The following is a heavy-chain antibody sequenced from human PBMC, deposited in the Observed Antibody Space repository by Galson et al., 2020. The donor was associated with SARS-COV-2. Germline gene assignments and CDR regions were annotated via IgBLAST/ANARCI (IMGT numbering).Heavy chain of an antibody. CDR2: ISYSGIT. J-gene: IGHJ3*02. D-gene: IGHD7-27*01. CDR3: ARTLLFWGDAFDI. CDR1: GGSMSTYY. Sequence: SETLSLTCTVSGGSMSTYYWSWVRQPPGKGLEWIGYISYSGITNYNPSLKSRVTVSVDASKNQFSLNLSSVTAADTAVYYCARTLLFWGDAFDIWGQGTMVTVSS. V-gene: IGHV4-59*01.